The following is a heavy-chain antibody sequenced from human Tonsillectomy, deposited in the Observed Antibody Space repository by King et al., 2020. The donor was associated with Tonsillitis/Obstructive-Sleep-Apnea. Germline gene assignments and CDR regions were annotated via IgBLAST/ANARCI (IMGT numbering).Heavy chain of an antibody. V-gene: IGHV1-46*01. Sequence: QLVQSGAEVKKPGASVKVSCKASGYTFTRNYVHWLRQAPGQGLEWMGIINPSSGSTTYAQECQGRVTMTRDTSTSTVSMELSSLRSEDTAIYYCVRDDKDGRYFDYWGQGSLVTVSS. CDR1: GYTFTRNY. D-gene: IGHD2-15*01. J-gene: IGHJ4*02. CDR3: VRDDKDGRYFDY. CDR2: INPSSGST.